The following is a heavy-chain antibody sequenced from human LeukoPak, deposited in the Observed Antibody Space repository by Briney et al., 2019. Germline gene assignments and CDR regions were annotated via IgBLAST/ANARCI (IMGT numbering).Heavy chain of an antibody. D-gene: IGHD1-26*01. CDR1: GFTLRSYG. Sequence: PGGSLRLSCAASGFTLRSYGMNWVRQAPGQGLEWVSYISTSSYYIYYADPVKGRFTISRDDAKNSLYLQMDSLRAEDTAIYYCARDASGSSTGLLDSWGQGTLVTVSP. CDR3: ARDASGSSTGLLDS. J-gene: IGHJ4*02. CDR2: ISTSSYYI. V-gene: IGHV3-21*01.